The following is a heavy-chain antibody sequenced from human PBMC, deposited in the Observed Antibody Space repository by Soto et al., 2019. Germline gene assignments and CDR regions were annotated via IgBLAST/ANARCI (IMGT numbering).Heavy chain of an antibody. Sequence: SDTLSLTCAVSGGSISRFFYSWSWIRQPPGKGLEWIGYIYHSGSTYYNPSLKSRVTISVDRSKNQFSLKLSSVTAADTAVYYCARVHDYWGQGTLVTVSS. CDR1: GGSISRFFYS. V-gene: IGHV4-30-2*01. CDR3: ARVHDY. CDR2: IYHSGST. J-gene: IGHJ4*02.